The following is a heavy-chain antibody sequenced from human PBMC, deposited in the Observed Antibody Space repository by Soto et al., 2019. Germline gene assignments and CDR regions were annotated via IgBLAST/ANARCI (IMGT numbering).Heavy chain of an antibody. CDR3: AKDWGDGYCSGGSCYSILSDAFDI. V-gene: IGHV3-9*01. CDR1: GFTFDDYA. CDR2: ISWNSGSI. J-gene: IGHJ3*02. Sequence: GGSLRLSCAASGFTFDDYAMHWVRQAPGKGLEWVSGISWNSGSIGYADSVKGRFTISRDNAKNSLYRQMNSLRAEDTALYYCAKDWGDGYCSGGSCYSILSDAFDIWGQGTMVTVSS. D-gene: IGHD2-15*01.